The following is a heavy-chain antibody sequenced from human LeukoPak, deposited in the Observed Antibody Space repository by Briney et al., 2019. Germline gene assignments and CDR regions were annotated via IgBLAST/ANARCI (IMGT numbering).Heavy chain of an antibody. J-gene: IGHJ6*03. Sequence: SGGSLRLSCAASGFTFSSYSMNWVRQAPGKGLEWVSSISSSSSYIYYADSVKGRFTISRDNAKNSLYLQMNSLRAEDTAVYYCARAYDILTGDHMDVWGKGTTVTVSS. CDR2: ISSSSSYI. D-gene: IGHD3-9*01. V-gene: IGHV3-21*01. CDR3: ARAYDILTGDHMDV. CDR1: GFTFSSYS.